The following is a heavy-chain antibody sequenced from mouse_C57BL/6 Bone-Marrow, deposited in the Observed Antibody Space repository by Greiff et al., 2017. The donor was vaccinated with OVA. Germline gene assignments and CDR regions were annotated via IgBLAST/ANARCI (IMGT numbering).Heavy chain of an antibody. D-gene: IGHD2-2*01. V-gene: IGHV1-19*01. CDR1: GYTFTDYY. J-gene: IGHJ3*01. Sequence: EVQLQESGPVLVKPGASVKMSCKASGYTFTDYYMNWVKQSHGKSLEWIGVINPYNGGTSYNQKFKGKATLTVDTSSSTAYMELNSLTSEDSAVYYCARGEYGSLFAYWGQGTLVTVSA. CDR3: ARGEYGSLFAY. CDR2: INPYNGGT.